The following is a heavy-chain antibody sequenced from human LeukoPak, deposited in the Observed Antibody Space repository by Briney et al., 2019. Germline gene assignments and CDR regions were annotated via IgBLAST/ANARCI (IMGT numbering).Heavy chain of an antibody. J-gene: IGHJ4*02. D-gene: IGHD6-6*01. CDR1: GGSFSGYY. CDR2: INHSGST. CDR3: ARGAPIAARHGTFDY. Sequence: SETLSLTCAVYGGSFSGYYWSWIRQPPGKGLEWIGEINHSGSTNYNPSLKSRVTISVDTSKNQFSLKLSPVTAADTAVYYCARGAPIAARHGTFDYWGQGTLVTVSS. V-gene: IGHV4-34*01.